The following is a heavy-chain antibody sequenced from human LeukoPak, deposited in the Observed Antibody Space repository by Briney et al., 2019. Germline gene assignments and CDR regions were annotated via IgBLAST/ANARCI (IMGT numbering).Heavy chain of an antibody. V-gene: IGHV4-34*01. CDR1: GGSFSGYH. CDR3: ARIQWFGESYYYYGMDV. Sequence: SETLSLTCAVYGGSFSGYHWSWIRQPPGKGLEWIGEINHSGSTNYNPSLKSRVTISVDTSKNQFSLKLSSVTAADTAVYYCARIQWFGESYYYYGMDVWGKGTTVTVSS. J-gene: IGHJ6*04. D-gene: IGHD3-10*01. CDR2: INHSGST.